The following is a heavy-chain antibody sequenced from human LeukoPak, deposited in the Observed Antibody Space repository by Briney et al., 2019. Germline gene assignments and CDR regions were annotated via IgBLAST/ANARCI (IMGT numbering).Heavy chain of an antibody. CDR2: ISSSSTI. J-gene: IGHJ4*02. CDR1: GFTFSSYS. Sequence: GGSLRLSCAASGFTFSSYSMNWVRQAPGKGLEWVSYISSSSTIYYADSVKARFTISRDNAKNSLYLQMNSLRAEDTAVYYCARDHLYCSGGSCYFDYWGQGTLVTVSS. V-gene: IGHV3-48*01. D-gene: IGHD2-15*01. CDR3: ARDHLYCSGGSCYFDY.